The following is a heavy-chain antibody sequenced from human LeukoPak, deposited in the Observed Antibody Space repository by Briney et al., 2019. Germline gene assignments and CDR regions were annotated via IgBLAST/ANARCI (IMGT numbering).Heavy chain of an antibody. CDR2: INPNSGGT. J-gene: IGHJ4*02. D-gene: IGHD3-16*01. CDR1: GYTFTGYY. V-gene: IGHV1-2*02. Sequence: ASVKVSCKASGYTFTGYYMHWVRQAPGQGLEWMGWINPNSGGTNYAQKFQGRVTMTRDMSTSTVYMELSSLRSEDTAVYYCASGVMLSGFDYWGQGTLVTVSS. CDR3: ASGVMLSGFDY.